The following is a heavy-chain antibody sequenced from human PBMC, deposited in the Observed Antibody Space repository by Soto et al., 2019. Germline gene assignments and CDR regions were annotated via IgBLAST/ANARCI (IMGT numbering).Heavy chain of an antibody. CDR3: ASGAAAQPDFDY. CDR2: IYYSGST. V-gene: IGHV4-31*03. CDR1: GGSIGSGGYY. Sequence: PSETLSLTCTVSGGSIGSGGYYWSWIRQHPGKGLEWIGYIYYSGSTYYNPSLKSRVTISVDTSKNQFSLKLSSVTAADTAVYYCASGAAAQPDFDYWGLVTLVSVSS. J-gene: IGHJ4*02. D-gene: IGHD6-13*01.